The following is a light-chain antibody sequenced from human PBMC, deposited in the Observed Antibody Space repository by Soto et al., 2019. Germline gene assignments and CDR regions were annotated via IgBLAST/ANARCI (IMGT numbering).Light chain of an antibody. CDR1: QSVSSK. CDR3: HQSYSTPRT. CDR2: AAS. Sequence: EIGLTQYPGTLSLSPGERATLSCRASQSVSSKLASYQQKPGQAPRLLIYAASSRATGIPDRFSGSGSGTDFILTISSLQPEDFATYFCHQSYSTPRTFGQRTKLDI. V-gene: IGKV3-20*01. J-gene: IGKJ1*01.